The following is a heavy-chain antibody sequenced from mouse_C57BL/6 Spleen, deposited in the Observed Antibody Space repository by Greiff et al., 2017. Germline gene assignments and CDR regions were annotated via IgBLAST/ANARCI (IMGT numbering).Heavy chain of an antibody. Sequence: VQLQQSGAELMKPGASVKLSCKATGYTFTGYWIEWVKQRPGHGLEWIGEILPGSGSTNYNEKFKGKATFTAAPSSNTAYMQLSSLATEDSAIYYCARKGVYDGYFYAMDYWGQGTSVTVSS. D-gene: IGHD2-3*01. CDR1: GYTFTGYW. CDR2: ILPGSGST. V-gene: IGHV1-9*01. J-gene: IGHJ4*01. CDR3: ARKGVYDGYFYAMDY.